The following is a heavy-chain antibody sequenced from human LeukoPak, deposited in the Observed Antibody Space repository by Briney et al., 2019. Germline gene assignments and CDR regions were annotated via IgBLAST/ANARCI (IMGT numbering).Heavy chain of an antibody. D-gene: IGHD1-7*01. CDR2: IYSGGST. J-gene: IGHJ4*02. Sequence: GGSLRLSCAASGFTVSSNYMSWVRQAPGKGLEWVSVIYSGGSTYYADSVKGRFTISRDNSKNTLYLQMNSLKTEDTAVYYCTRGDIWNFRYWGQGTLVTVSS. CDR1: GFTVSSNY. V-gene: IGHV3-66*01. CDR3: TRGDIWNFRY.